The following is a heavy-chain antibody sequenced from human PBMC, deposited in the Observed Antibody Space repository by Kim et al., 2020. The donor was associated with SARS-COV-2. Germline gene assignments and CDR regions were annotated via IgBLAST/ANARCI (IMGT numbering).Heavy chain of an antibody. Sequence: LRSRVTISVETSKNQFSLKLSSVTAADTAVYYCARTPRYCSSTSCRYFDYWGQGTLVTVSS. CDR3: ARTPRYCSSTSCRYFDY. J-gene: IGHJ4*02. D-gene: IGHD2-2*01. V-gene: IGHV4-34*01.